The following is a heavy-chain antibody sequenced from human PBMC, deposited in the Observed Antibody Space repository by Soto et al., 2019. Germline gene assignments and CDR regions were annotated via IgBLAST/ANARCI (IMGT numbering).Heavy chain of an antibody. CDR3: VGSLYCPTGVCRSFCGGDCSSPPWFDP. Sequence: GGSLRLSCVASGFTFSSYGMSWVRQAPGKGLEWVSYISSSSRYLYYADSVRGRFTISRDNAKESLDLQMSSLRVEDTAVYYCVGSLYCPTGVCRSFCGGDCSSPPWFDPWGQGTLVTVSS. D-gene: IGHD2-21*02. V-gene: IGHV3-21*01. CDR1: GFTFSSYG. CDR2: ISSSSRYL. J-gene: IGHJ5*01.